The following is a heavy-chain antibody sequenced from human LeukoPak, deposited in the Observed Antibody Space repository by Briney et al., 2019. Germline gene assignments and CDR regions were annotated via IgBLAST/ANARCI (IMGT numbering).Heavy chain of an antibody. J-gene: IGHJ4*02. CDR1: TFNFGLYV. CDR2: ISGGGLST. D-gene: IGHD2-21*02. CDR3: AKDRLLNCRGDCYIFDY. Sequence: GGSLRLSCEASTFNFGLYVMTWARQAPGKGLEWVSGISGGGLSTYYTDSVKGRFTISRDNSKNTLYLQVNGLRTEDTAVYYCAKDRLLNCRGDCYIFDYWGQGTVVTVSS. V-gene: IGHV3-23*01.